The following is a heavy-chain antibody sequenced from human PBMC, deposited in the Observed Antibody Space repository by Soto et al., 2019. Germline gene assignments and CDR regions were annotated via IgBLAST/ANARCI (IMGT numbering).Heavy chain of an antibody. Sequence: SVKVSCKAPGGTFSSYAISWVRQAPGQGLEWMGGIIPIFGTANYAQKFQGRVTITADESTSTAYMELSSLRSEDTAVYYCARDKKYYYDSSGYYSDYYYYGMDVWGQGTTVTVSS. V-gene: IGHV1-69*13. CDR2: IIPIFGTA. CDR1: GGTFSSYA. D-gene: IGHD3-22*01. CDR3: ARDKKYYYDSSGYYSDYYYYGMDV. J-gene: IGHJ6*02.